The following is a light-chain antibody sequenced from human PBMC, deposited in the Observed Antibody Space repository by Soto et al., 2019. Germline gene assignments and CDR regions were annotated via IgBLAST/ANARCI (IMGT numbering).Light chain of an antibody. J-gene: IGKJ2*02. CDR2: TAF. CDR3: LQTYSTPGT. V-gene: IGKV1-39*01. Sequence: DIQMTQSPSSLSASVGDRVTITCRASQSISGYLNWYQQKPGRAPKLLIYTAFSLQSGVPSRFSGSASGTYFTLTISSLQPEDFATYYCLQTYSTPGTCGQGTKLEIK. CDR1: QSISGY.